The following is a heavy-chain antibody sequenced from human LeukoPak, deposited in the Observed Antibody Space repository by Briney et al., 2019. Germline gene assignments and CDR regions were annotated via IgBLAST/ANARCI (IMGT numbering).Heavy chain of an antibody. CDR3: AKSYYGSGSYYFHYFDY. CDR2: IRYDGSNK. D-gene: IGHD3-10*01. CDR1: GFTFSSYG. V-gene: IGHV3-30*02. Sequence: GGSLRLSCAASGFTFSSYGMHWVRQAPGKGLEWVAFIRYDGSNKYYADSVKGRFTISRDNSKNTLYLQMNSLRAEDTAVYYCAKSYYGSGSYYFHYFDYWGQGTLVTVSS. J-gene: IGHJ4*02.